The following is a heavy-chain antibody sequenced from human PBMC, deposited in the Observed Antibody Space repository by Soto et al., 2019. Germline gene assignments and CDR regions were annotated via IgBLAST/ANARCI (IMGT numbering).Heavy chain of an antibody. CDR2: IKPGTSDI. V-gene: IGHV5-51*01. D-gene: IGHD3-3*02. CDR1: GYKFGSAW. CDR3: ARQLSHICDS. Sequence: SLKISCKGVGYKFGSAWIGWVRQMPGKGLEWMGIIKPGTSDIRYSPSCRGHVTISADEAVSTAYLQWSSLKASDTAMYYCARQLSHICDSWGQGTLVTVSS. J-gene: IGHJ4*02.